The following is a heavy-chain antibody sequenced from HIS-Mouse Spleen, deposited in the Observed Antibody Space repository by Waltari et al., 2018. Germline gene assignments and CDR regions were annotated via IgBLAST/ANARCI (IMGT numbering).Heavy chain of an antibody. J-gene: IGHJ3*02. D-gene: IGHD6-13*01. CDR1: GGSFSGYY. CDR3: ARMGQAAAGLNDAFDI. CDR2: INHRAST. Sequence: QVQLQQWGAGLLKPSETLSLTCAVYGGSFSGYYCSWLRQPPGKGLEWIGEINHRASTNTNPSLNSRVTISVDTSKNQFSLKLSSVTAADTAVYYCARMGQAAAGLNDAFDIWGQGTMVTVSS. V-gene: IGHV4-34*01.